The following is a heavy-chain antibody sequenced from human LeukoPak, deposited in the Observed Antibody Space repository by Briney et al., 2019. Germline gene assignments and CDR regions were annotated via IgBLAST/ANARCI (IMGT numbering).Heavy chain of an antibody. D-gene: IGHD6-13*01. CDR3: ANGSWYHRSALGY. Sequence: GGSLRLSCAASGFTFSSYGMHWVRQAPGKGLEWVAVISYDGSNKYYADSVKGRFTISRDNSKDTLYLQMNSLRAEDTAVYYCANGSWYHRSALGYWGQGTLVTVSS. CDR2: ISYDGSNK. J-gene: IGHJ4*02. CDR1: GFTFSSYG. V-gene: IGHV3-30*18.